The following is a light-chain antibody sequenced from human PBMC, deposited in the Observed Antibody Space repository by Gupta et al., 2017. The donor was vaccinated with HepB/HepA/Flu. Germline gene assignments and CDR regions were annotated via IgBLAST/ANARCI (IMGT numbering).Light chain of an antibody. CDR2: DAS. V-gene: IGKV3-11*01. Sequence: EIVLTQSPATLSLSPGERATLSCRASQNVGTSLAWYQQKPGQAPRLLIYDASNRATAIPARFSGSGSGTDFTRTFSSLEPEDFAGYYCQQSTNFGQGTRLEIK. CDR1: QNVGTS. CDR3: QQSTN. J-gene: IGKJ5*01.